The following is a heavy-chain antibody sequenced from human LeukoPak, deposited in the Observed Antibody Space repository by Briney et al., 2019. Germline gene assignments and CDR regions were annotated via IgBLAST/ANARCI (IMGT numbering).Heavy chain of an antibody. CDR1: GGSISSYY. Sequence: PSETLSLTCTVSGGSISSYYWSWIRQPPGKGLEWIGYIYYSGSTNYNPSLKSRVTISVDTSKNQFSLKLSSVTAADTAVYYCARVSVSSSWDLRGNYYYYMDVWGKGTTVTVSS. CDR2: IYYSGST. D-gene: IGHD6-13*01. V-gene: IGHV4-59*01. J-gene: IGHJ6*03. CDR3: ARVSVSSSWDLRGNYYYYMDV.